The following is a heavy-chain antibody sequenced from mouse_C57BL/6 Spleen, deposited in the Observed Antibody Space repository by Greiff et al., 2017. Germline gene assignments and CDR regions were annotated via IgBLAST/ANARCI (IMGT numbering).Heavy chain of an antibody. CDR1: GYTFTDYY. CDR2: INPYNGGT. D-gene: IGHD2-1*01. CDR3: ARGGIYYGNYVYFDY. Sequence: EVQLQQSGPVLVKPGASVKMSCKASGYTFTDYYMNWVKQSHGKSLEWIGVINPYNGGTSYNQKFKGKATLTVDKSSSTAYMELNSLTSEDSAVYYCARGGIYYGNYVYFDYWGQGTTLTVSS. V-gene: IGHV1-19*01. J-gene: IGHJ2*01.